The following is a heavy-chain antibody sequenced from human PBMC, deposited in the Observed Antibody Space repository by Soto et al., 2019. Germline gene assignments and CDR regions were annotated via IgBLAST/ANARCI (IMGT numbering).Heavy chain of an antibody. J-gene: IGHJ6*04. CDR1: GFTFSSYE. CDR2: ISSSGSTI. CDR3: ARESGSYPGYYHYGMDV. D-gene: IGHD1-26*01. Sequence: GGSLRLSCAASGFTFSSYEMNWVRQAPGKGLEWVSYISSSGSTIYYADSVKGRFTISRDNAKNSLYLQMNSLRAEDTAVYYCARESGSYPGYYHYGMDVWGKGTTVTVSS. V-gene: IGHV3-48*03.